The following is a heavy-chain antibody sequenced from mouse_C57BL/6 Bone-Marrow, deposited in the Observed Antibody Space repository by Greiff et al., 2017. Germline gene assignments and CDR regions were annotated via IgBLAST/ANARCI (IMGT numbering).Heavy chain of an antibody. CDR1: GYTFTDYE. J-gene: IGHJ4*01. D-gene: IGHD1-1*01. Sequence: QVQLQQSGAELVRPGASVTLSCKASGYTFTDYEMHWVKQTPVHGLEWIGAIDPETGGTAYNQKFKGKAILTADKSSSTAYMELRSLTSEDSAVYYCTREETTVVALDWAMDYWGQGTSVTVSS. CDR3: TREETTVVALDWAMDY. V-gene: IGHV1-15*01. CDR2: IDPETGGT.